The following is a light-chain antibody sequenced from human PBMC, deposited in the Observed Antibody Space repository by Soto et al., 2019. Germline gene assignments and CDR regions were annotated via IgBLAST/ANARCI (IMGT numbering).Light chain of an antibody. CDR1: QFFGSDY. J-gene: IGKJ1*01. V-gene: IGKV3-20*01. CDR3: QQYSTYSWT. Sequence: EIVLTQSPDTLSLSPGERATLSCRASQFFGSDYLAWYQQKPGQPPRLLIYGASRRATGIPGRFSGSGSGTDFTLTISSLEPDDFATYFCQQYSTYSWTFGQGTKVDIK. CDR2: GAS.